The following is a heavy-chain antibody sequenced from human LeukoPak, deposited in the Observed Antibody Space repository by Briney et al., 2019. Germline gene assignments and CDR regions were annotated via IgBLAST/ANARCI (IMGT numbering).Heavy chain of an antibody. CDR1: GFMFSTYD. CDR3: AKCISIFGGYYHYYYMDV. J-gene: IGHJ6*03. Sequence: PGGSLRLSCAASGFMFSTYDXSXVRQAPGKXXXXXXXXIGSSIYYAXSVKGRFXXXRXXSKNTLYLQMNNLRAGDTALYYCAKCISIFGGYYHYYYMDVWGKGTTVTVSS. V-gene: IGHV3-23*01. D-gene: IGHD3-3*01. CDR2: XIGSSI.